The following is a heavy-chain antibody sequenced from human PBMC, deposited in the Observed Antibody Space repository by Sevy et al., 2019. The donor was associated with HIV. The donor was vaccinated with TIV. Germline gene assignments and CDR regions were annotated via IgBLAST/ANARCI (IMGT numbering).Heavy chain of an antibody. V-gene: IGHV3-74*01. Sequence: GGSLRLSCATSGFSFSNNWMHWVRQAPGKGLVWVSRINGDGSSISYADPVNGRFTISRDNAKNTLYLQMNSLRDEDTAVYYCAGSNWYAAFDIWGPWTMVTVSS. CDR3: AGSNWYAAFDI. CDR1: GFSFSNNW. CDR2: INGDGSSI. D-gene: IGHD6-13*01. J-gene: IGHJ3*02.